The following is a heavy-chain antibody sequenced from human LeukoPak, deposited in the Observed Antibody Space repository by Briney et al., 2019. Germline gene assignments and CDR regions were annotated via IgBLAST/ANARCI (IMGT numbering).Heavy chain of an antibody. J-gene: IGHJ4*02. CDR1: DGSISGHY. Sequence: KPSETLSLTCAVSDGSISGHYWGWIRQPPGKGLEYIGYINYSGSTNYNPSLKSRLTISVDTSKNQFSLRLSSVTATDSAVYFCARLVGGRAWYYFDYWGQGSLVTVSS. CDR3: ARLVGGRAWYYFDY. D-gene: IGHD6-19*01. V-gene: IGHV4-59*11. CDR2: INYSGST.